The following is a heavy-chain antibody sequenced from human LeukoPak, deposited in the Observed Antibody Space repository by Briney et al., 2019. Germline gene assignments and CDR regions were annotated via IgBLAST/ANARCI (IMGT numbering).Heavy chain of an antibody. CDR2: ISYDGSNK. V-gene: IGHV3-30*18. CDR3: AKGAVAGTVFDY. D-gene: IGHD6-19*01. Sequence: PGRSLRLSCAASGFTFSSYGMHWVRQAPGKGLEWVAVISYDGSNKYYADSVKGRFTISRDNSKNTLYLQMNSLRAEDTAVYYCAKGAVAGTVFDYWGQGTLVTVSS. CDR1: GFTFSSYG. J-gene: IGHJ4*02.